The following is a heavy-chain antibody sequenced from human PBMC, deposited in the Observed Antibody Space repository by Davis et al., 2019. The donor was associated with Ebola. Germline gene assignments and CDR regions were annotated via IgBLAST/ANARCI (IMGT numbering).Heavy chain of an antibody. Sequence: GESLKISCAASGFTFSSYSMNWVRQAPGKGLEWVSSISSSSSYIYYADSVKGRFTISRDNAKNALYLHMDSLRAEDTAVYYCARDRPLDFFFGDWYGMDVWGKGTTVAVSS. J-gene: IGHJ6*04. V-gene: IGHV3-21*01. D-gene: IGHD3-3*01. CDR2: ISSSSSYI. CDR3: ARDRPLDFFFGDWYGMDV. CDR1: GFTFSSYS.